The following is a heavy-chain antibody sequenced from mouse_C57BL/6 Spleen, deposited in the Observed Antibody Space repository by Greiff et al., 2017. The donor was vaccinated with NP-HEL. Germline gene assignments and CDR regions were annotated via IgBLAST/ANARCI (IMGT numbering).Heavy chain of an antibody. CDR3: ARRDYYGHGGFAY. D-gene: IGHD2-1*01. J-gene: IGHJ3*01. CDR2: IYPRDGST. CDR1: GYTFTSYD. Sequence: QVQLQQSGPELVKPGASVKLSCKASGYTFTSYDINWVKQRPGQGLEWIGWIYPRDGSTKYNEKFKGKATLTVDTSSSTAYMELHRLTSEASAVYVWARRDYYGHGGFAYWGQGTLVTVSA. V-gene: IGHV1-85*01.